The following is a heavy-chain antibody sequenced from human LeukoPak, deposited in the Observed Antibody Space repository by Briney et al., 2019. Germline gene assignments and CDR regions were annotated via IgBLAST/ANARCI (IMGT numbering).Heavy chain of an antibody. CDR3: TTDYQY. CDR2: IYYSGGT. V-gene: IGHV4-59*01. J-gene: IGHJ4*02. CDR1: GGSISSYY. D-gene: IGHD2-2*01. Sequence: SETLSLTCTVSGGSISSYYWSWIRQPPGKGLEWIGCIYYSGGTKYNPSLKSRVTISVDTSKNQFSLKLSSVTAADTAVYYCTTDYQYWGQGTLVTVSS.